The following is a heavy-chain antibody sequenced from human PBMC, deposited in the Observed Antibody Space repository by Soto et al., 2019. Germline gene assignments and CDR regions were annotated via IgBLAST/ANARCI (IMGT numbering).Heavy chain of an antibody. CDR1: GGSISIGTDY. Sequence: SETLSLTCTVSGGSISIGTDYWGWIRQPPGKGLEWIGNIHYSGSTNYNPSLKSRVTISVDTSKNQFSLKLSSVTAADTALYYCAKHFRAAEGKASDSWGQGIPVTVSS. V-gene: IGHV4-39*01. J-gene: IGHJ4*02. CDR3: AKHFRAAEGKASDS. D-gene: IGHD6-13*01. CDR2: IHYSGST.